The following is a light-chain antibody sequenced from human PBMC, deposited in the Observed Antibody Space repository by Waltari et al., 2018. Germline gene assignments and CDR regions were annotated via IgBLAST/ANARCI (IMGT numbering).Light chain of an antibody. CDR1: TGAVTSGYF. J-gene: IGLJ1*01. CDR2: SAN. Sequence: QTVVTQEPSLTVSPGGTVTLTCASSTGAVTSGYFPTWFQQIPGQPPRSLIYSANNKHPWPPARFSGSLIGGKAALTLSGVQPEDEADYYCLLFYGGAYVFGTGTKLTVL. CDR3: LLFYGGAYV. V-gene: IGLV7-43*01.